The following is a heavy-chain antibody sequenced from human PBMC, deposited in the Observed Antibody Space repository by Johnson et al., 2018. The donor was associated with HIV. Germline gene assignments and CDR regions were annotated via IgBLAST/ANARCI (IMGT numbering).Heavy chain of an antibody. Sequence: VQLVESGGGLVQPGRSLRLSCAVSGFTFKNYVMSWVRQAPGKGLAWVSAISGSGGSTYYADSVKGRFTISRDNSKNTLYLQMNSLRAEDTAVYYCAKGGIADSHYTPGPFDLWGQGTVVTVSS. CDR2: ISGSGGST. D-gene: IGHD6-13*01. J-gene: IGHJ3*01. V-gene: IGHV3-23*04. CDR3: AKGGIADSHYTPGPFDL. CDR1: GFTFKNYV.